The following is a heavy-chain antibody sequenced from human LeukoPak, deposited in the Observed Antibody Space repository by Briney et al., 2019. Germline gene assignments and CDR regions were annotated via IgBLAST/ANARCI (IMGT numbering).Heavy chain of an antibody. CDR1: GGSFNSGSYY. CDR2: IYYCGST. CDR3: ARGRKKTGFDY. Sequence: SETLSLTCTVSGGSFNSGSYYWNWIRQPPGKGLEWIGYIYYCGSTNYNPSLKSRVTISVDTSKNQFSLKLSSVTAADTAVYYCARGRKKTGFDYWGQGTLVTVSS. V-gene: IGHV4-61*01. J-gene: IGHJ4*02.